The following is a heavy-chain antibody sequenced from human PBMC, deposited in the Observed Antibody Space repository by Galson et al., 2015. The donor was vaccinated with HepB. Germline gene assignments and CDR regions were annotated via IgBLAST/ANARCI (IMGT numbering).Heavy chain of an antibody. V-gene: IGHV3-30*18. CDR2: ISYDGSNK. D-gene: IGHD4-11*01. CDR3: AKAGSNYPYYFDY. J-gene: IGHJ4*02. CDR1: GFTFSSYG. Sequence: SLRLSCAASGFTFSSYGMHWVRQAPGKGLEWVAVISYDGSNKYYADSVKGRFTISRDNSKNTLYLQMNSLRAEDTAVYYCAKAGSNYPYYFDYWGQGTLVTVSS.